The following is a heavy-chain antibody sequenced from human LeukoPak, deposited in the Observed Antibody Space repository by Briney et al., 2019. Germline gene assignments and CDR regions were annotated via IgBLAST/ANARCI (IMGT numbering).Heavy chain of an antibody. Sequence: GGSLRLSCAASGFTVSSNYMSWVRQAPGKGLEWVSDINGGGGSTYYADSVKGRFTISRDNSKNMLYLQMSSLRAEDTAVYYCAKGGSDSSGYYSLYYYYYMDVWGKGTTVTISS. V-gene: IGHV3-23*01. CDR2: INGGGGST. D-gene: IGHD3-22*01. J-gene: IGHJ6*03. CDR1: GFTVSSNY. CDR3: AKGGSDSSGYYSLYYYYYMDV.